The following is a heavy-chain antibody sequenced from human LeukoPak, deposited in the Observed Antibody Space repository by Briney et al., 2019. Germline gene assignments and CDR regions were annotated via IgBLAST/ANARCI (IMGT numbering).Heavy chain of an antibody. D-gene: IGHD5-12*01. V-gene: IGHV3-30-3*01. CDR1: GFTFSSYA. CDR2: ISYDGSNK. J-gene: IGHJ3*02. Sequence: QPGGSLRLSCAASGFTFSSYAMHWVRQAPGKGLEWVAVISYDGSNKYYADSVKGRFTISRDNSKNTLYLQMNSLRAEDTAVYYCARDSSHSGRGYAFDIWGQGTMVTVSS. CDR3: ARDSSHSGRGYAFDI.